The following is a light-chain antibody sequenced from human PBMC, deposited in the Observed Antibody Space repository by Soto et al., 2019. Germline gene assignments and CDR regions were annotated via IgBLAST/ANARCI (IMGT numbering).Light chain of an antibody. J-gene: IGKJ1*01. CDR1: QRVNNNF. CDR3: QQYDASPRT. Sequence: EIVLTQSPGTLSLSPGERATLSCRASQRVNNNFLAWYQHKTGQAPRLLMYAASSRATDSPDRFSGSGSGTDFTLTSNRLEPEDFAVYYCQQYDASPRTFGQGTKVEI. V-gene: IGKV3-20*01. CDR2: AAS.